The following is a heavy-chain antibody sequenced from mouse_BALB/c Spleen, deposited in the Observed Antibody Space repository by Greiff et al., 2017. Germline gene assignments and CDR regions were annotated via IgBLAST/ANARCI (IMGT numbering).Heavy chain of an antibody. CDR2: ISSGSSTI. Sequence: EVMLVESGGGLVQPGGSRKLSCAASGFTFSSVGMHWVRQAPEKGLEWVAYISSGSSTIYYADTVKGRFTISRDNPKNTLFLQMTSLRSEDTAMYYCARDRYSYAMDYWGQGTSVTVSS. V-gene: IGHV5-17*02. CDR1: GFTFSSVG. CDR3: ARDRYSYAMDY. D-gene: IGHD2-14*01. J-gene: IGHJ4*01.